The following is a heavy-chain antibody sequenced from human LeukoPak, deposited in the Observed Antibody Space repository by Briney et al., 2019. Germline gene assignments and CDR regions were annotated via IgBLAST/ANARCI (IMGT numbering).Heavy chain of an antibody. V-gene: IGHV3-9*01. CDR1: GFTFDDYA. Sequence: PGGSLRLSCAASGFTFDDYAMHWVRQGPGKGLEWVSGISWNSGSIGYADSVKGRFTISRDNAKNSLYLQMNSLRAEDTALYYCANVFSWGQGTMVTVSS. CDR3: ANVFS. CDR2: ISWNSGSI. J-gene: IGHJ3*01.